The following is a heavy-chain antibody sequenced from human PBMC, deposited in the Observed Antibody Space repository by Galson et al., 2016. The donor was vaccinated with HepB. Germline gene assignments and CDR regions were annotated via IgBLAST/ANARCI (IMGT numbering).Heavy chain of an antibody. J-gene: IGHJ4*02. V-gene: IGHV3-66*03. D-gene: IGHD1-26*01. Sequence: SLRLSCGASGFTVSTDYLSWVRQAPGKGLEWVSVIYSSGSTYYADSVKGRFTFSRDNSKNTVYLQLSSLRVDDTAVYYCVKDGYSGSYDYWGQGTLVTVSS. CDR3: VKDGYSGSYDY. CDR1: GFTVSTDY. CDR2: IYSSGST.